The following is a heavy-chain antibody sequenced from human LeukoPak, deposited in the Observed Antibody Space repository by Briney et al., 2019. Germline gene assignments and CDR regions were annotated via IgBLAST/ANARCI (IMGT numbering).Heavy chain of an antibody. CDR1: GYTFTSYG. J-gene: IGHJ5*02. CDR2: ISAYNGNT. V-gene: IGHV1-18*01. CDR3: ARAPVVPAAMTGNWFDP. D-gene: IGHD2-2*01. Sequence: ASVKVSCKASGYTFTSYGISWVRQAPGQGLEWMGWISAYNGNTNYAQKLQGRVTMTTDTSTSTAYMELRSLRSDDTAVYNCARAPVVPAAMTGNWFDPWGQGTLVTVSS.